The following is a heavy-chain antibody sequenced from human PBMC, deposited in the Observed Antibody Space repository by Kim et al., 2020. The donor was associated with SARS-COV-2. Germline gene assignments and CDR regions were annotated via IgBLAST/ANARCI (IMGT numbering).Heavy chain of an antibody. CDR2: ISGRIGTT. CDR3: AKESGSTGWYHFDY. D-gene: IGHD6-19*01. Sequence: GGSLRLSCAASGFTFTSYAIDWVRQAPGKGLEWVSTISGRIGTTYYADSVKGRFTISRDTSQNTVYLQMNSLRAEDTAIYYCAKESGSTGWYHFDYWGQGTVVTVSS. J-gene: IGHJ4*02. CDR1: GFTFTSYA. V-gene: IGHV3-23*01.